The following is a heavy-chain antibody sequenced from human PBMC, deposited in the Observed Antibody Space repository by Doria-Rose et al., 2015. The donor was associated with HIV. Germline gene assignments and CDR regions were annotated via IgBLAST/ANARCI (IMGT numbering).Heavy chain of an antibody. D-gene: IGHD6-13*01. CDR2: IFSDDER. Sequence: SGPVLVKPTETLTLTCTVSGVSLSSPGMGVSWIRQPPGKALEWLADIFSDDERSYKPSLKSRLTISRDTSKSRVVLTMTDMDPVDTATYYCARIKSSRWYHKYYFDFWGQGTLVIVSA. V-gene: IGHV2-26*01. CDR1: GVSLSSPGMG. CDR3: ARIKSSRWYHKYYFDF. J-gene: IGHJ4*02.